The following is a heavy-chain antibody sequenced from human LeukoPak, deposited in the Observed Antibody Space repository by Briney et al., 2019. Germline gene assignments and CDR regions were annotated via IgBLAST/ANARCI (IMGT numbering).Heavy chain of an antibody. J-gene: IGHJ6*02. Sequence: GGSLRLSCAASGFNFNEFCMSWIRQAPGKGLECISYISGSGTIIYFADSVKGRFTISRDSAKNSLYLQMNSLRAEDTAVYYCARDDGRLRGQGTTVTVSS. CDR2: ISGSGTII. CDR1: GFNFNEFC. V-gene: IGHV3-11*04. CDR3: ARDDGRL.